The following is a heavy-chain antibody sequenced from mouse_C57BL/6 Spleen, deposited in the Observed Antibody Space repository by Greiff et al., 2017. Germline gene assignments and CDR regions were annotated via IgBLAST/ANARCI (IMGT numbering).Heavy chain of an antibody. CDR2: INPNNGGT. J-gene: IGHJ1*03. D-gene: IGHD1-1*01. V-gene: IGHV1-18*01. CDR3: ARKVSPLFRYGSSDWYFDV. Sequence: EVQLQQSGPELVKPGASVKIPCKASGYTFTDYNMDWVKQSHGKSLEWIGDINPNNGGTIYNQKFKGKATLTVDKSSSTAYMELRSLTSEDTAVYYCARKVSPLFRYGSSDWYFDVWGTGTTVTVSS. CDR1: GYTFTDYN.